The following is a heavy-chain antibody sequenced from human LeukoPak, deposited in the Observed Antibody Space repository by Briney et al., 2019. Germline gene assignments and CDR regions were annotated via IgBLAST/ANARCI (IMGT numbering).Heavy chain of an antibody. CDR1: GGSFSGYY. J-gene: IGHJ4*02. CDR3: ARHDDYYDSSGYYY. Sequence: SETLSLTCAVYGGSFSGYYWSWLRQPPGKGLEWIGEINHSGSTDYNPSLKSRVTISVDTSKNQFSLKLSSVTAADTAVYYCARHDDYYDSSGYYYWGQGTLVTVSS. D-gene: IGHD3-22*01. V-gene: IGHV4-34*01. CDR2: INHSGST.